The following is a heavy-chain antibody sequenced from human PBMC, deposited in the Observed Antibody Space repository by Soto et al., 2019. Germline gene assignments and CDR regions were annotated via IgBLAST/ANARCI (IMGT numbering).Heavy chain of an antibody. J-gene: IGHJ5*02. CDR1: GGSISSYY. V-gene: IGHV4-59*01. Sequence: SETLSLTCTVSGGSISSYYWSWIRQPPGKGLEWIGYIYYSGSTNYNPSLKSRVTISVDTSKNQFSLKLSSVTAADAAVYYCARGTRPHYDFWSGYEANWFDPWGQGTLVTVSS. CDR2: IYYSGST. CDR3: ARGTRPHYDFWSGYEANWFDP. D-gene: IGHD3-3*01.